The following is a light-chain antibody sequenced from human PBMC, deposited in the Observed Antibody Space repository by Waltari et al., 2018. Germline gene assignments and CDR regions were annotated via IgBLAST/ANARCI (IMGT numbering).Light chain of an antibody. CDR2: AAS. Sequence: DIQMTQSPSSLSASVGDRVTIICRASQSISSYLNWYQQKRGKPPKLLIYAASSLQSGVPSRFSGSGSGADFTVTISRLQPEDFATYYCQQTYSSPFAFGPGTKVDIK. CDR3: QQTYSSPFA. J-gene: IGKJ3*01. V-gene: IGKV1-39*01. CDR1: QSISSY.